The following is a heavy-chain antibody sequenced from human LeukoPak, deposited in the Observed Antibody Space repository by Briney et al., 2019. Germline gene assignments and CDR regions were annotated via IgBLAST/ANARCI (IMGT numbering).Heavy chain of an antibody. Sequence: ASVKVSCKASGYTFTSCDINWVRQATGQGLEWMGWMNPNSGNTGYAQKFQGRVTMTRNTSISTAYMELSSLRSEDTAVYYCARGRRMVRGVRNYYYYGMDVWGQGTTVTVSS. CDR2: MNPNSGNT. D-gene: IGHD3-10*01. CDR3: ARGRRMVRGVRNYYYYGMDV. V-gene: IGHV1-8*01. J-gene: IGHJ6*02. CDR1: GYTFTSCD.